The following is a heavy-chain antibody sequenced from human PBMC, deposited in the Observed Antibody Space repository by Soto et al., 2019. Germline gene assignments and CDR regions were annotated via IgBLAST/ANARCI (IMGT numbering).Heavy chain of an antibody. V-gene: IGHV3-7*01. CDR2: IKEDGSEK. CDR1: GFTFNRYW. CDR3: ARDPSIEAIYCMDV. D-gene: IGHD6-6*01. Sequence: GALRLSWAAAGFTFNRYWMSWVRQAPGKGLEWVANIKEDGSEKDYVDSVKGRFTISRDNAKNSLYLQMNNLRAEDTAVYHCARDPSIEAIYCMDVWGQGTTVTSSS. J-gene: IGHJ6*02.